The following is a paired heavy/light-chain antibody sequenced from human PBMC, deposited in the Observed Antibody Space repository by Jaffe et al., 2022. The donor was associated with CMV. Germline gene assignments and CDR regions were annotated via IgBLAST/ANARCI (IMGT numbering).Light chain of an antibody. CDR3: LQHNSYPFT. CDR2: AAS. CDR1: QGIRND. Sequence: DIQMTQSPSSLSASVGDRVTITCRASQGIRNDLGWYQQKPGKAPKRLIYAASSLQSGVPSRFSGSGSGTEFTLTISSLQPEDFATYYCLQHNSYPFTFGPGTKVDIK. J-gene: IGKJ3*01. V-gene: IGKV1-17*01.
Heavy chain of an antibody. CDR1: GFTFSDYY. Sequence: QVQLVESGGGLVKPGGSLRLSCAASGFTFSDYYMSWIRQAPGKGLEWVSYISSSGSTIYYADSVKGRFTISRDNAKNSLYLQMNSLRAEDTAVYYCARGRDYYYYGMDVWGQGTTVTVSS. CDR3: ARGRDYYYYGMDV. V-gene: IGHV3-11*01. CDR2: ISSSGSTI. J-gene: IGHJ6*02. D-gene: IGHD1-1*01.